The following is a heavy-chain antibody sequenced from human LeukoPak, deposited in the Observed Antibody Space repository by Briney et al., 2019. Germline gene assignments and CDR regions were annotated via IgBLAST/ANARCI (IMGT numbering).Heavy chain of an antibody. V-gene: IGHV3-23*01. CDR3: AKAPRGYSDYYYYMDV. CDR2: ISGSGGST. D-gene: IGHD3-22*01. Sequence: GGSLRLSCAASGFTFSSYGMSWVRQAPGKGLEWVSAISGSGGSTYYADSVKGRFTISRDNSKNTLYLQMNSLRAEDTAVYYCAKAPRGYSDYYYYMDVWSKGTTVTISS. CDR1: GFTFSSYG. J-gene: IGHJ6*03.